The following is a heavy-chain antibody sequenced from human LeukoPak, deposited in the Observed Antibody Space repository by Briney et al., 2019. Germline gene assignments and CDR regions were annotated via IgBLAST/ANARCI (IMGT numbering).Heavy chain of an antibody. CDR3: ARLHDTSGYYLNWLDP. D-gene: IGHD3-22*01. CDR1: GGSISSYY. V-gene: IGHV4-59*08. CDR2: ISYSGST. J-gene: IGHJ5*02. Sequence: PSETLSLTCTVSGGSISSYYWSWIRQPPGKGLEWIGYISYSGSTEYNPSLTSRVTISVDTSKNQCSLKLSSVTAADTAVYYCARLHDTSGYYLNWLDPWGQGTLVTVSS.